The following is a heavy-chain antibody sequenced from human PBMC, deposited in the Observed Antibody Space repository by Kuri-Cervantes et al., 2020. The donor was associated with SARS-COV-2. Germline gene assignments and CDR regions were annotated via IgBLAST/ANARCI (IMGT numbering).Heavy chain of an antibody. J-gene: IGHJ6*03. V-gene: IGHV3-30*02. CDR3: AKIRAAAGTPDYYYMDV. Sequence: GGSLRLSCAASGFTFSSYGMHWARQAPGKGLEWVAFIRYDGSNKYYADSVKGRFTISRDNSKNTLYLQMNSLRAEDTAVYYCAKIRAAAGTPDYYYMDVWGKGTTVTVSS. CDR1: GFTFSSYG. CDR2: IRYDGSNK. D-gene: IGHD6-13*01.